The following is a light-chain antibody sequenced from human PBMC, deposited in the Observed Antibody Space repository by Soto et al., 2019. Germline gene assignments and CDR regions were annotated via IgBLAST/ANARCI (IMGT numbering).Light chain of an antibody. J-gene: IGKJ1*01. V-gene: IGKV3-11*01. CDR1: QSVSRS. Sequence: EIVLTQSPATLSLSPGERATLSCRASQSVSRSLAWYQQKPGLAPRLLIYDASNRAAGIPARFSGSGSGTDFTLTISSLEPEDFAVYYCQQRSDWPAWTFGHGTKVEIK. CDR2: DAS. CDR3: QQRSDWPAWT.